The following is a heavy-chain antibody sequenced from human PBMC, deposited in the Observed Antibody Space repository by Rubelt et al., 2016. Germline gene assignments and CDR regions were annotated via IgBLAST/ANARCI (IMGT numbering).Heavy chain of an antibody. CDR2: IYYSGST. CDR3: ARSSGYCSSTSCPWLYYYYYGMDV. D-gene: IGHD2-2*03. Sequence: SSGGYYWSWIRQHPGKGLEWIGYIYYSGSTYYNPSLKTRVTMSVDTSKNQFSLKLSSVTAADTAVYYCARSSGYCSSTSCPWLYYYYYGMDVWGQGTTVTVSS. CDR1: SSGGYY. J-gene: IGHJ6*02. V-gene: IGHV4-31*02.